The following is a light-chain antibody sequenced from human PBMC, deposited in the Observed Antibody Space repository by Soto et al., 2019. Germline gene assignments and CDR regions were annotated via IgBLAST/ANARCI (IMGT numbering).Light chain of an antibody. V-gene: IGKV1-39*01. CDR3: QQSYTTPWT. Sequence: DIQMTQSPSSLSASVGDIVTITCRASQSISSYLNWYQQKPGKAPKLLIYAASSLQSGVPSRFSGSGSGTDFTLTISSLQPEDFASYHCQQSYTTPWTFGQGTKVEV. J-gene: IGKJ1*01. CDR2: AAS. CDR1: QSISSY.